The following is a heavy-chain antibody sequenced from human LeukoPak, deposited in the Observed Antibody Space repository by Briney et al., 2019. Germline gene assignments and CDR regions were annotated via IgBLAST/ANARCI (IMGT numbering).Heavy chain of an antibody. D-gene: IGHD6-13*01. CDR2: IKQDGSEK. CDR1: GFTFSSYW. J-gene: IGHJ5*02. V-gene: IGHV3-7*03. CDR3: ASKAPYSSSWYGFDP. Sequence: GGSLGLSCAASGFTFSSYWMSWVRQAPGKGLEWVANIKQDGSEKYYVDSVKGRFTISRDNAKNSLYPQMNSLRAEDTAVYYCASKAPYSSSWYGFDPWGQGTLVTVSS.